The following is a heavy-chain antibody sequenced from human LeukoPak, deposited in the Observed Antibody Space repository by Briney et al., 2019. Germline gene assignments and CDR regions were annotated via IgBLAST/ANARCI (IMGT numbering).Heavy chain of an antibody. CDR1: GFTFGDYA. D-gene: IGHD2-2*02. Sequence: GGSLRLSCTASGFTFGDYAMSWFRQAPGKGLEWVGFIRSKAYGGTTEYAASVKGRFTISRDDSKSIAYLQMNSLKTEDTAVYSCTRRYCSSTSYYIRFDYWGQGTLVTVSS. V-gene: IGHV3-49*03. CDR3: TRRYCSSTSYYIRFDY. CDR2: IRSKAYGGTT. J-gene: IGHJ4*02.